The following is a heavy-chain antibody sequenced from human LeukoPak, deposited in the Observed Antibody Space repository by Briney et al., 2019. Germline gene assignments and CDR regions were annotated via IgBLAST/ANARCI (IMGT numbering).Heavy chain of an antibody. V-gene: IGHV6-1*01. D-gene: IGHD2-2*01. Sequence: SQTLSLTCAISGDSVSSNSVTWNWIRQSPSRGLEWLGRTYYRSTWYNEYAVSVRGRITVNPDTSKNQFSLHLNSVTPEDTAVYYCARRLTQYDCFDPWGQGILVTVSS. CDR1: GDSVSSNSVT. J-gene: IGHJ5*02. CDR2: TYYRSTWYN. CDR3: ARRLTQYDCFDP.